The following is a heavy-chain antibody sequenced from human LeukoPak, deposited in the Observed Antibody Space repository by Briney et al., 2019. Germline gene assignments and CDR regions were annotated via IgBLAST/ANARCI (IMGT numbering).Heavy chain of an antibody. CDR3: AREGVAAAGFRSWGFDY. D-gene: IGHD6-13*01. V-gene: IGHV4-39*02. CDR1: GGSISSSSYY. J-gene: IGHJ4*02. CDR2: IYHSGST. Sequence: SETLSLTCTVSGGSISSSSYYWAWIRQPPAKGLEWIVSIYHSGSTYYNPSLKSRVTISADTSKNQFSLKVSSVTAADTAVYYCAREGVAAAGFRSWGFDYWGQGTLVTVSS.